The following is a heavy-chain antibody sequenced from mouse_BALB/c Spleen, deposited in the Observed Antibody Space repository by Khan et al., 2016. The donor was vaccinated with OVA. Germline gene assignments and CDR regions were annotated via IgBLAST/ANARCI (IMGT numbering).Heavy chain of an antibody. CDR1: GYTFIDYY. Sequence: QVQLQQSGAELARPGASVKLSCKASGYTFIDYYINWVKQRTGQGLEWIGEISTGSGDNYYNERYKGKATLNEDKSSSSAYIQLSRLTTDASAVYFCARRNYFGYTFAYWGQGTLVTVSA. CDR2: ISTGSGDN. J-gene: IGHJ3*01. CDR3: ARRNYFGYTFAY. V-gene: IGHV1-77*01. D-gene: IGHD1-2*01.